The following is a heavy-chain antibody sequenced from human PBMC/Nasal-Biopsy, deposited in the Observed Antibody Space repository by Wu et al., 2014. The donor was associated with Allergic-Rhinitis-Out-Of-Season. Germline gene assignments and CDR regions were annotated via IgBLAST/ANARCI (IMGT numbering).Heavy chain of an antibody. CDR3: AKPSMTGDGLHEGVDS. CDR1: RVLFSSYA. D-gene: IGHD7-27*01. V-gene: IGHV3-30*18. CDR2: ISYDGRNK. J-gene: IGHJ5*01. Sequence: LRFSCAASRVLFSSYAMYWVRQAPGKGLEWVAVISYDGRNKYYADTVKGRFTISRDNSKDTLYLQMSSLRAEDTAVYYCAKPSMTGDGLHEGVDSWGQGTLVTVSS.